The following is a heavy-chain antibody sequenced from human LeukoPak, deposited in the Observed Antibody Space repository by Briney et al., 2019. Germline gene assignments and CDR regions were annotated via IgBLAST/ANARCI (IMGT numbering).Heavy chain of an antibody. V-gene: IGHV3-30*18. CDR2: ISYDGSNK. Sequence: GGSLRLSCTASGFTFSGYGMHWVRQAPGEGLEWVAVISYDGSNKYYAGSVKGRFTISRDNSKNTLYLQMNSLTAEDTAVYYCANGRPSYGGNPEFDHWGQGTLVTVSS. CDR3: ANGRPSYGGNPEFDH. J-gene: IGHJ4*02. D-gene: IGHD4-23*01. CDR1: GFTFSGYG.